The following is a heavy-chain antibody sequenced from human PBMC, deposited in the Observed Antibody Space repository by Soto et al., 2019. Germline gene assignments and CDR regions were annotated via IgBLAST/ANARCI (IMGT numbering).Heavy chain of an antibody. CDR2: MNPNSGNT. D-gene: IGHD6-6*01. V-gene: IGHV1-8*01. Sequence: QVQLVQSGAEVKKPGASVKVSCKASGYTFTSYDINWVRQATGQGLEWMGWMNPNSGNTGYAQKFQGRVTMTRNTSIITAYMELSSLGSEDTAVYYCARLSIAARRYGMDVWGQGTTVTVSS. J-gene: IGHJ6*02. CDR1: GYTFTSYD. CDR3: ARLSIAARRYGMDV.